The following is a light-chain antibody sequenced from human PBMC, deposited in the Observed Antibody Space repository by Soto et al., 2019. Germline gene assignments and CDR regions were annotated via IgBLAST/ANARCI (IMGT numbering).Light chain of an antibody. V-gene: IGKV3-20*01. CDR3: QQYGRSPRT. CDR1: QSVSSSY. Sequence: EIVLTQSPGTLSLSTGERATLSCRASQSVSSSYLAWYQQKPGQAPRLLIYGASSRATGIPDRFSGSGSGTDFTLTIIRLEHEDFVVYYCQQYGRSPRTFGQGTKVDIK. J-gene: IGKJ1*01. CDR2: GAS.